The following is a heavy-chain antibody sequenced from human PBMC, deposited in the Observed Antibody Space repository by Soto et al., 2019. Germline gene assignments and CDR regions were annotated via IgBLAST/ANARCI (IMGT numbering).Heavy chain of an antibody. Sequence: SETLSLTCTVSGGSISSSSYYWGWIRQPPGKGLEWIGSIYYSGSTYYNPSLKSRVTVSVDTSKNQFSLKLSSVTAADTAVYYCARWQQLSGDDWFDPWGQGTLVTVSS. CDR3: ARWQQLSGDDWFDP. CDR2: IYYSGST. V-gene: IGHV4-39*01. CDR1: GGSISSSSYY. D-gene: IGHD6-13*01. J-gene: IGHJ5*02.